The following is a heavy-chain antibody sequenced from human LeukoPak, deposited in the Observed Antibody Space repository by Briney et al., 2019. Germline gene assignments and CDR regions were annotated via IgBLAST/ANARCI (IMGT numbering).Heavy chain of an antibody. J-gene: IGHJ4*02. CDR2: IYYSGST. V-gene: IGHV4-59*12. D-gene: IGHD3-22*01. Sequence: PSETLSLTCSVSGGSISSYYWSWIRQPPGKGLEWIGNIYYSGSTNYNPSLKSRVTISVDTSKNQFSLKLSPVTAADTAVYYCARNYDSSGYTTFAYWGQGTLVTVSS. CDR1: GGSISSYY. CDR3: ARNYDSSGYTTFAY.